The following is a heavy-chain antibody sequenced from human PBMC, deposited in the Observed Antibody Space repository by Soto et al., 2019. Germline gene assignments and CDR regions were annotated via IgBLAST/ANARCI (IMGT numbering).Heavy chain of an antibody. CDR1: GFTFSDFA. Sequence: EVQVLESGGGLVQPGGSLRLSCAATGFTFSDFAMSWVRQAPGKGLEWVSRIYGGGNGQHYADSVKGRVTNSRDNSKNTLYLQMNSLRAEDTAVYYCSKMEGMDPWAYSFDYWGQGTLVTVSS. CDR3: SKMEGMDPWAYSFDY. CDR2: IYGGGNGQ. D-gene: IGHD2-2*03. V-gene: IGHV3-23*01. J-gene: IGHJ4*02.